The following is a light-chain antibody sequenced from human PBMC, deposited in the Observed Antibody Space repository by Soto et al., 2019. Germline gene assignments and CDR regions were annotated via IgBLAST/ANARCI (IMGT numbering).Light chain of an antibody. CDR1: QSISNW. V-gene: IGKV1-5*01. CDR3: QQYNSYST. Sequence: DIQMTQSPSTLSASVGDRVTITCRASQSISNWLAWYQQKPGKAPKLLIYDASSLERGVPSRFSGCGSGTEFTLTISSLQSDDFAVYYCQQYNSYSTFGQGTKLEIK. J-gene: IGKJ2*01. CDR2: DAS.